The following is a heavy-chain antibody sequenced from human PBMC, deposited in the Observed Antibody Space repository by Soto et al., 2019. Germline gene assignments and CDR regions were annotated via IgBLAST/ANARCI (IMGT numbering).Heavy chain of an antibody. CDR1: GGSIRSYY. D-gene: IGHD3-22*01. V-gene: IGHV4-59*12. CDR2: IYYSGST. CDR3: ARTSYYDSTGYYNLDV. Sequence: PSETLSLTCTVSGGSIRSYYWTWIRQPPGKGLEWIGYIYYSGSTNYNPSLNSRVSISVDKSKNQFSLKLNSVNAADTADYYCARTSYYDSTGYYNLDVWGPGTTVTVSS. J-gene: IGHJ6*02.